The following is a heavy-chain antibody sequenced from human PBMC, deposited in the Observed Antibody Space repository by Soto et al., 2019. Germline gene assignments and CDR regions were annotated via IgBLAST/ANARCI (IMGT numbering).Heavy chain of an antibody. V-gene: IGHV4-30-2*01. CDR1: GPPSTWGDYS. CDR3: ATCRVVVPAAVRFNCRGP. D-gene: IGHD2-2*01. J-gene: IGHJ5*02. CDR2: IFHGGST. Sequence: SLTCAPSGPPSTWGDYSWHWIRQPPGKGLAWIGYIFHGGSTYYDPSLSSRVTISVDRSSTQFSLNMSSLTAADTAVYYCATCRVVVPAAVRFNCRGPWDQGARVAVAS.